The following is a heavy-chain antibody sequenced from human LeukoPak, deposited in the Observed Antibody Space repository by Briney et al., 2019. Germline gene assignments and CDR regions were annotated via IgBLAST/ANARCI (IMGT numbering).Heavy chain of an antibody. V-gene: IGHV3-30*18. CDR2: ISYDGSNK. CDR3: AKDPREDVLLWFGQT. D-gene: IGHD3-10*01. J-gene: IGHJ5*02. CDR1: GFTFSSYG. Sequence: QTGGSLRLSCAASGFTFSSYGMHWVRQAPGKGLEWVAVISYDGSNKYYADSVKGRFTIPRDNSKNTLYLQMNSLRAEDTAVYYCAKDPREDVLLWFGQTWGQGTLVTVSS.